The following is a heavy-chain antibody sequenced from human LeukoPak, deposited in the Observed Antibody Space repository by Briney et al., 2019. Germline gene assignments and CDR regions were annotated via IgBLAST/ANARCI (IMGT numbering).Heavy chain of an antibody. CDR2: IYHSGST. CDR3: ARLVVPAAAYYFDY. J-gene: IGHJ4*02. CDR1: GGSISSGGYS. Sequence: PSETLSLTCAVSGGSISSGGYSWSWIRQPPGKGLEWIGYIYHSGSTYYNPSLKSRVTISVDRSKNQFSLKLSSVTAADTAVYYCARLVVPAAAYYFDYWGQGTLVTVSS. V-gene: IGHV4-30-2*01. D-gene: IGHD2-2*01.